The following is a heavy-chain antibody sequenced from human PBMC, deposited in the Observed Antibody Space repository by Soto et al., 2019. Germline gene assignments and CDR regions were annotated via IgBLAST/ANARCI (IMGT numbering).Heavy chain of an antibody. J-gene: IGHJ4*02. CDR1: GGSISSGDFC. Sequence: SETLSLTCTVSGGSISSGDFCWSWIRQPPGKGLEWIGYIYYSGSTYYNPSLTSRVTISVDTSKNQFSLKLSSVTAADTAVYYCARDLYSNIDYWGQGTLVTVSS. D-gene: IGHD4-4*01. CDR3: ARDLYSNIDY. V-gene: IGHV4-30-4*01. CDR2: IYYSGST.